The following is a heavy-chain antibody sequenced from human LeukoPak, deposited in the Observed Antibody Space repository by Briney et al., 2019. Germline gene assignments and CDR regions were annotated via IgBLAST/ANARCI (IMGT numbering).Heavy chain of an antibody. V-gene: IGHV1-18*01. CDR2: ISAYNGYT. J-gene: IGHJ5*02. D-gene: IGHD2-15*01. CDR1: GYTFTSYG. CDR3: ARGYCSGGSCLNWFDP. Sequence: ASVKVSCKASGYTFTSYGISWVRQAPGQGLEWMGWISAYNGYTNYAQKLQGRVTMTTDTSTSTAYMELRSLRSDDTAVYYCARGYCSGGSCLNWFDPWGQGTLDTVSS.